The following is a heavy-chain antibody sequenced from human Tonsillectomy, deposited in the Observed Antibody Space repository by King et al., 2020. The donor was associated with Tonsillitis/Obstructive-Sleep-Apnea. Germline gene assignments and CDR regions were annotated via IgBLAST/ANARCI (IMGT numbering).Heavy chain of an antibody. CDR1: GFTLSSSG. D-gene: IGHD5-18*01. CDR2: ISSDGKNK. V-gene: IGHV3-30*18. J-gene: IGHJ4*02. Sequence: VQLVESGGGVVQPGRSLRLSCAASGFTLSSSGIHWVRQGPGKGLEWVAVISSDGKNKYYADSVKGRFTISKDNSKNTLYLQMNSLRTEDTAVYYCAKDRSYSLSFDYWGQGTLVTVSS. CDR3: AKDRSYSLSFDY.